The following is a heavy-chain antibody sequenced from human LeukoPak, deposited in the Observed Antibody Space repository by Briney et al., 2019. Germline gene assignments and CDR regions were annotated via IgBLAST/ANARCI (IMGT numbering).Heavy chain of an antibody. CDR1: GYTFTSYD. Sequence: GASVKVSCKASGYTFTSYDINWVRQATGQGLEWMGWMNPNSGNTGYAQKFQGRVTKTRNTSISTAYMELSSLRSEDTAVYYCARPLKYYYDSTGDDAFDIWGQGTMVTVSS. J-gene: IGHJ3*02. D-gene: IGHD3-22*01. V-gene: IGHV1-8*01. CDR3: ARPLKYYYDSTGDDAFDI. CDR2: MNPNSGNT.